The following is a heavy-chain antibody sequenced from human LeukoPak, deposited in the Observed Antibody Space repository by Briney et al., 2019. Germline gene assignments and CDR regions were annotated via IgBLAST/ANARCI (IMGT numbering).Heavy chain of an antibody. D-gene: IGHD3-3*01. Sequence: SSETLSLTCAVYGGSFSGYYWSWIRQPPGKGLEWIGEINHSGSTNYNPSLKSRVTISVDTSKNQFSLKLSSVTAADTAVYYCAREGWNIDYDFWSGYHTPDYWGQGTLVTVSS. CDR3: AREGWNIDYDFWSGYHTPDY. J-gene: IGHJ4*02. V-gene: IGHV4-34*01. CDR1: GGSFSGYY. CDR2: INHSGST.